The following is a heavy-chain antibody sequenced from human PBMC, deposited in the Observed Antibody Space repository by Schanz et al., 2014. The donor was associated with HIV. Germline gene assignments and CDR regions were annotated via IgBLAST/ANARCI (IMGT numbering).Heavy chain of an antibody. CDR1: GFTFNNYD. CDR2: IHTTGDT. CDR3: ATAAVTDYSDN. V-gene: IGHV3-13*01. D-gene: IGHD4-17*01. Sequence: VQLVESGGGVVQPGGSLRLSCAASGFTFNNYDMHWVRQVTGKDLEWVSVIHTTGDTYYADSVKGRFTISRDNSKNTLYLQMNSLRAEDTAVYYCATAAVTDYSDNWGQGTLVTVSS. J-gene: IGHJ4*02.